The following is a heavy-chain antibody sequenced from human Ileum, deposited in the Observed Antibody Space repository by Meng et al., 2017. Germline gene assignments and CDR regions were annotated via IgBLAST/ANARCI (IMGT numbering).Heavy chain of an antibody. Sequence: GRGPVASLCTPSPPCAVARGSISSNTYWSRVRQPRGKGLGWIEQISHSGSAYYNPSLKSRVTMSVDKSKSQFSLMLTSVTAADTAIYYCARHGGYSQDFWGQGTLVTVSS. D-gene: IGHD4-23*01. V-gene: IGHV4-4*03. CDR2: ISHSGSA. J-gene: IGHJ4*02. CDR3: ARHGGYSQDF. CDR1: RGSISSNTY.